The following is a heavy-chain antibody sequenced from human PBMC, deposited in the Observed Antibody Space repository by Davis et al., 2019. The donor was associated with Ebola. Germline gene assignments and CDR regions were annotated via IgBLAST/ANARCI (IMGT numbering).Heavy chain of an antibody. CDR3: ARVIVVVVAADAFDI. D-gene: IGHD2-15*01. Sequence: GESLKISCAASGFTFSSYGMHWVRQAPGKGLEWVAVISYDGSNKYYADSVKGRFTISRDNSKNTLYLQMNSLRAEDTAVYYCARVIVVVVAADAFDIWGQGTMVTVSS. J-gene: IGHJ3*02. CDR1: GFTFSSYG. V-gene: IGHV3-30*03. CDR2: ISYDGSNK.